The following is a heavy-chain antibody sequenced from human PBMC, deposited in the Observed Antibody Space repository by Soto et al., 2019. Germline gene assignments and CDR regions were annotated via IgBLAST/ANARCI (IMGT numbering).Heavy chain of an antibody. CDR3: ASVSVAGRGYYFDY. Sequence: QVQLVQSGAEGKKPGASVKVSCKASGYTFTAYSLHWVRQAPGQGLEWMGWINPNSGGTNYEQKFQGRVTMTRDTSISTAYMDLSRLRSDDTAIYYCASVSVAGRGYYFDYWAQGTLVTVSS. J-gene: IGHJ4*02. D-gene: IGHD6-19*01. CDR1: GYTFTAYS. CDR2: INPNSGGT. V-gene: IGHV1-2*02.